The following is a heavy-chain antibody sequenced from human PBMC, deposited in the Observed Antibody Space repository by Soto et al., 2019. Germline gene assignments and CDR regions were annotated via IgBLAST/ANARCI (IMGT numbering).Heavy chain of an antibody. CDR2: ISAYNGNT. Sequence: AASVKVSCKASGYTFTSYGISWVRQAPGQGLEWMGWISAYNGNTNYAQKLQGRVTMTTDTSTSTAYMELRSLRSDDTAVYYCARDRGPHTAVARTFDYWGQGTLVTVSS. CDR1: GYTFTSYG. D-gene: IGHD6-19*01. CDR3: ARDRGPHTAVARTFDY. J-gene: IGHJ4*02. V-gene: IGHV1-18*01.